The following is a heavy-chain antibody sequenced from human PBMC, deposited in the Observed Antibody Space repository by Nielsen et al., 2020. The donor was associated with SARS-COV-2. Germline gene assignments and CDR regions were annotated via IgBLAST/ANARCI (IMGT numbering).Heavy chain of an antibody. CDR1: GFTFDDYA. CDR3: AKVKQYYDFWSGYQPYWYFDL. J-gene: IGHJ2*01. D-gene: IGHD3-3*01. CDR2: ISWNSGSI. V-gene: IGHV3-9*01. Sequence: SLKISCAASGFTFDDYAMHWVRQAPGKGLEWVSGISWNSGSIGYADSVKGRFTISRDNAKNSLYLQMNSLRAEDTALYYCAKVKQYYDFWSGYQPYWYFDLWGRGTLVTVSS.